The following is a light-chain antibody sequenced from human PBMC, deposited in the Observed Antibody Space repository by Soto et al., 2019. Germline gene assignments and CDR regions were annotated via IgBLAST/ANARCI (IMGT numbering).Light chain of an antibody. CDR2: GAS. J-gene: IGKJ4*01. V-gene: IGKV3-20*01. Sequence: EIVLTQSPGTLSLSPGERATLSCRASQTVTSSYLAWYQQKPGQAPRLLIYGASSRAAGIPDRFSGSGSGTDFTLTISRLEPEVFAVYHCQQYGRSPLTFGGGTKVEIK. CDR1: QTVTSSY. CDR3: QQYGRSPLT.